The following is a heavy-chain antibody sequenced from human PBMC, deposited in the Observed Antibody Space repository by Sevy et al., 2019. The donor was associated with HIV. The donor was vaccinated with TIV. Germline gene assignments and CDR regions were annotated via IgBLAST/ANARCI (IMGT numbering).Heavy chain of an antibody. CDR3: AKDGQTHSESRDWYIS. J-gene: IGHJ5*02. CDR2: ISGSGAFT. CDR1: GFTFSRYA. Sequence: GGSLRLSCAASGFTFSRYAMSWVRQAPGKGLEWVSTISGSGAFTNYADFVKGRFTISRDNSINTVYVQMNSLRAEDTAIYYCAKDGQTHSESRDWYISWGQGILVTDSS. V-gene: IGHV3-23*01. D-gene: IGHD2-21*01.